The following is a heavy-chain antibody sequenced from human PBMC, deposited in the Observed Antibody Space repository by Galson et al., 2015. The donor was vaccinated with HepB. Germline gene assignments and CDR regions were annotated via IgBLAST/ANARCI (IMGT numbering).Heavy chain of an antibody. D-gene: IGHD3-22*01. CDR3: AKALGGYDFDY. J-gene: IGHJ4*02. V-gene: IGHV3-23*01. CDR1: GFTFLTYA. Sequence: SLRLSCAASGFTFLTYAMTWVRQAPGKWLDLVSGISGSGGSAYYADSVKGRFTISRDNSKNTLYLHVNSLRAEDTAIYYFAKALGGYDFDYWGQGTLVTVSS. CDR2: ISGSGGSA.